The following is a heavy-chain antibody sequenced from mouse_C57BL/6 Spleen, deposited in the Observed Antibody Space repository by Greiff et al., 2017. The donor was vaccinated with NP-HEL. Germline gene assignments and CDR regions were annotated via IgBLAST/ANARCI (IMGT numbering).Heavy chain of an antibody. J-gene: IGHJ3*01. CDR3: ARGIPYYYGSSKGPAWFAY. D-gene: IGHD1-1*01. CDR1: GYTFTSYW. CDR2: IDPSDSET. V-gene: IGHV1-52*01. Sequence: QVQLQQPGAELVRPGSSVKLSCKASGYTFTSYWMHWVKQRPIQGLEWIGNIDPSDSETHYNQKFKDKATLTVDKSSSTAYMQLSSLTSEDSAVYYCARGIPYYYGSSKGPAWFAYWGQGTLVTVSA.